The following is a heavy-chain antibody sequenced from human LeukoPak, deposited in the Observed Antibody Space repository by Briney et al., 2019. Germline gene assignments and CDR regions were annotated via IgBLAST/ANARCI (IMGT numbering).Heavy chain of an antibody. CDR1: GYTFTSYY. Sequence: GASVKVSCKASGYTFTSYYIHWVRQAPGQGLEWMGIINPSGGSTSYAQKFQGRTTMTRDTSTSTVYMELSSLRSEDTAVYYCARDYIGSNALDSWGQGTLVTVSS. J-gene: IGHJ4*02. CDR3: ARDYIGSNALDS. CDR2: INPSGGST. V-gene: IGHV1-46*01. D-gene: IGHD1-1*01.